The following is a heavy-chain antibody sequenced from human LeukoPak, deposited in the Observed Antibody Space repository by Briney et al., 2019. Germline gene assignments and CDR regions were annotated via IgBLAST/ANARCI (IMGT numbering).Heavy chain of an antibody. J-gene: IGHJ4*02. CDR1: GFSFSSYW. Sequence: GGSLRLSCAASGFSFSSYWMTWVRQAPGKGLEWVANIKQDGSEKYYVDSVKGRFTIFRDNAKNTLSLQMNTLRAEDTALYYCVRDVDANYWGQGTLVTVSS. D-gene: IGHD5-12*01. V-gene: IGHV3-7*01. CDR2: IKQDGSEK. CDR3: VRDVDANY.